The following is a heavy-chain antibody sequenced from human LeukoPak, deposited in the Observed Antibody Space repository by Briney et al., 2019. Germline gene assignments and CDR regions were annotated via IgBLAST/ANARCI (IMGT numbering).Heavy chain of an antibody. V-gene: IGHV3-11*01. CDR1: GFTFSDYY. J-gene: IGHJ6*02. CDR2: ISSSGSTI. Sequence: PGGSLRLSCAASGFTFSDYYMSWIRQAPGKGLEWVSYISSSGSTIYYADSVKGRFTISRDNAKNSLYLQMNSLRAEDTAVYYCAPSWGLAHNLGYYYGMDVWGQGTTVTVSS. CDR3: APSWGLAHNLGYYYGMDV. D-gene: IGHD1-14*01.